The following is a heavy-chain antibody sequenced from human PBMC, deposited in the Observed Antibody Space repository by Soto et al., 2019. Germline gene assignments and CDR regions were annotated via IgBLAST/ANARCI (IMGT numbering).Heavy chain of an antibody. CDR2: IRSKANSYAT. V-gene: IGHV3-73*01. CDR3: TRAGDTAMVNAPLDYYYYGMDV. J-gene: IGHJ6*02. D-gene: IGHD5-18*01. CDR1: GFTFSSYS. Sequence: EVQLVESGGGLVKPGGSLRLSCAASGFTFSSYSMNWVRQAPGKGLEWVGRIRSKANSYATAYAASVKGRFTISRDDSKNTAYLQMNSLKTEDTAVYYCTRAGDTAMVNAPLDYYYYGMDVWGQGTTVTVSS.